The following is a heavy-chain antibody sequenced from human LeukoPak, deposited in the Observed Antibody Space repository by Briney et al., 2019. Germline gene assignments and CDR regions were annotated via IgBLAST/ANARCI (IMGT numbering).Heavy chain of an antibody. CDR2: IRYDGSTK. D-gene: IGHD3-10*01. J-gene: IGHJ4*02. Sequence: GGSLRLSCAASGFTFSSYGMHWVRQAPGKGLEGGAFIRYDGSTKYYADSVKGRFTISRDNSKNTLYLQMNSLRAEDTAVYYCSDSGSYHQCDYWGQGTLVTVSS. V-gene: IGHV3-30*02. CDR1: GFTFSSYG. CDR3: SDSGSYHQCDY.